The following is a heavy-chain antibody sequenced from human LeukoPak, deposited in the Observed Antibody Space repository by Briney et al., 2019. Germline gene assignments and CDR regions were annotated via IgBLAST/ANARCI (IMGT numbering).Heavy chain of an antibody. CDR1: GFTFSSYS. Sequence: PGGSLRLSCAASGFTFSSYSMNWVRQAPGKGLEWVSYISSSSSTIYYADSVKGRFTISRDNAKNSLYLQMNSLRDEDTAVYYCAKYESSGYYFFDYWGQGTLVTVSS. D-gene: IGHD3-22*01. J-gene: IGHJ4*02. CDR3: AKYESSGYYFFDY. V-gene: IGHV3-48*02. CDR2: ISSSSSTI.